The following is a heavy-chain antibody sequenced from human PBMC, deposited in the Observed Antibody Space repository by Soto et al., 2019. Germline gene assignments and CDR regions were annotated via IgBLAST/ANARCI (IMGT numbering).Heavy chain of an antibody. CDR1: GGAFNNYI. CDR2: IIPMFGTP. J-gene: IGHJ4*02. Sequence: QVQLVQSGAEVKKPGSSVKVSCKASGGAFNNYIFDWVRQAPGQGLEWMGGIIPMFGTPKYAQTFKDRITISSDVSTGTAYMDLTSLIFDDTAIYYWTRGRDKPPVGLYFDSWGEGTRVTVS. CDR3: TRGRDKPPVGLYFDS. D-gene: IGHD1-26*01. V-gene: IGHV1-69*01.